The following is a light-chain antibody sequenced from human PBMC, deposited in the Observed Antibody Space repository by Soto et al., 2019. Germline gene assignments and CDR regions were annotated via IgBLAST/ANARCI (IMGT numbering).Light chain of an antibody. V-gene: IGKV1-5*03. CDR2: KAT. CDR3: QKYNSAPWT. CDR1: QTISVY. J-gene: IGKJ1*01. Sequence: DIQMNQLPSPLCGSVGVRVTIPCRASQTISVYLAWYRQIPGKAPNLLLYKATRLHSGVPSRFSGSGSGTDFTLTISSLQPEDVATYYCQKYNSAPWTFGQGTKVDIK.